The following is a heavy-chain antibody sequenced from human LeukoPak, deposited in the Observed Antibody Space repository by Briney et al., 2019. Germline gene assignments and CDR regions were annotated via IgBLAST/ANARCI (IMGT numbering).Heavy chain of an antibody. CDR2: VGGRGDGT. J-gene: IGHJ4*02. Sequence: GGSLRLSCGASGFTFSRYGMHWVRQAPGKGLEWVSAVGGRGDGTFYADSVKGRFTISRDNSKNTLYLQMDSLRVEDTALYYCAKDRAAAGFAGFDYWGQGTLVTVSS. V-gene: IGHV3-23*01. CDR1: GFTFSRYG. CDR3: AKDRAAAGFAGFDY. D-gene: IGHD6-13*01.